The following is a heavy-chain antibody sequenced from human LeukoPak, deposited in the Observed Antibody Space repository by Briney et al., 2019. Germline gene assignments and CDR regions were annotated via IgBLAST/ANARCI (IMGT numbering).Heavy chain of an antibody. CDR3: ARNPTSGLYWFDP. CDR2: ISSSGSTI. J-gene: IGHJ5*02. CDR1: GFTFSDYY. D-gene: IGHD3-10*01. Sequence: GGSLRLSCAASGFTFSDYYMSWIRQAPGKGLEWVSYISSSGSTIYYADSVKGRFTISRDNAKNSLYLQMNSLRAEDTAVYYCARNPTSGLYWFDPWGQGTLVTVSS. V-gene: IGHV3-11*01.